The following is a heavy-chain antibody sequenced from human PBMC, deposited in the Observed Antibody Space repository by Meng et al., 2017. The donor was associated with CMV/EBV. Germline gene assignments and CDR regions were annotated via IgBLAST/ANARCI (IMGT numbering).Heavy chain of an antibody. Sequence: SETLSLTCAVYGGSFSGYYWSWIRQPPGKGLEWIGEINHSGSTNYNPSLKSRVTISVDTSKNQFSPKLSSVTAADTAVYYCASLSTMIVVENWGQGTLVTVSS. CDR2: INHSGST. CDR1: GGSFSGYY. V-gene: IGHV4-34*01. J-gene: IGHJ4*02. CDR3: ASLSTMIVVEN. D-gene: IGHD3-22*01.